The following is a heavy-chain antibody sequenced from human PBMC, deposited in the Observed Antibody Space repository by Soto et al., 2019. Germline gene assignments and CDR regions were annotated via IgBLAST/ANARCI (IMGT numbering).Heavy chain of an antibody. J-gene: IGHJ4*02. D-gene: IGHD5-18*01. CDR3: ARRLDPLQYSDY. Sequence: TGGSLRLSCAASGFTFDDYGMNRVRQAPGKRLEWVSFISFSGNTIYYADSVRGRFTISRDNAKSTLFLQMNSLRDDDTATYYCARRLDPLQYSDYWGRGTLVTVSS. V-gene: IGHV3-48*02. CDR1: GFTFDDYG. CDR2: ISFSGNTI.